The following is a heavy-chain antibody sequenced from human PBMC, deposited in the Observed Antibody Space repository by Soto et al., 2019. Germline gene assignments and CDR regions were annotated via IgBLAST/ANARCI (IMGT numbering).Heavy chain of an antibody. D-gene: IGHD6-13*01. CDR3: ARPAGGAAAGRPLDY. CDR2: IYYSGRT. CDR1: GGSVRSSSYY. J-gene: IGHJ4*02. V-gene: IGHV4-39*01. Sequence: QLRLQESGPGLVKSSETLSLTCTVSGGSVRSSSYYWGWIRQPPGKGLEWIASIYYSGRTHNNPALRSRVTVSIATYTQLCSLQVNSVTAADSAVYYCARPAGGAAAGRPLDYGGQGTLVTVSS.